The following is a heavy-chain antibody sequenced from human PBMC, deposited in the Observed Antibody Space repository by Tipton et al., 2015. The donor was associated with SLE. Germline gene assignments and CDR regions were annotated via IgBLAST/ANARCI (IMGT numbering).Heavy chain of an antibody. CDR3: ARDLGRLVTTGNYFDT. CDR2: ISGYNGNT. CDR1: GYTVPSSS. D-gene: IGHD4-17*01. V-gene: IGHV1-18*01. Sequence: QSGAEVKKPGASVKVSCKASGYTVPSSSVNWVRQAPGQGLEWMGWISGYNGNTNYAQNLQGRVTMTTDTSTRTAYMELRSLRSDDTAVYYCARDLGRLVTTGNYFDTWGQGTLVTVSS. J-gene: IGHJ5*02.